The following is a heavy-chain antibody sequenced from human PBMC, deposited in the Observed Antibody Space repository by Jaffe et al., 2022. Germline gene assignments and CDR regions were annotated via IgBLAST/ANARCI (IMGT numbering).Heavy chain of an antibody. V-gene: IGHV1-8*01. Sequence: QVQLVQSGAEVKKPGASVKVSCKASGYTFTSYDINWVRQATGQGLEWMGWMNPNSGNTGYAQKFQGRVTMTRNTSISTAYMELSSLRSEDTAVYYCARGTPLNALYRKTTVTPWGYWGQGTLVTVSS. CDR1: GYTFTSYD. CDR2: MNPNSGNT. J-gene: IGHJ4*02. D-gene: IGHD4-17*01. CDR3: ARGTPLNALYRKTTVTPWGY.